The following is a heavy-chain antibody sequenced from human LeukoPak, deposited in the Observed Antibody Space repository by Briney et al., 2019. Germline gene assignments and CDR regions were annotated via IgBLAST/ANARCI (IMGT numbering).Heavy chain of an antibody. CDR1: GFTFDDYA. D-gene: IGHD3-10*01. J-gene: IGHJ4*02. Sequence: PGGSLRLSCAASGFTFDDYAMHWVRQAPGKGLEWVSGISWNSGSIGYADSVEGRFTISRDNAKNYLYLQMNSLRAEDTALYYCAKDIGSGSYYYFDYWGQGTLVTVSS. CDR2: ISWNSGSI. V-gene: IGHV3-9*01. CDR3: AKDIGSGSYYYFDY.